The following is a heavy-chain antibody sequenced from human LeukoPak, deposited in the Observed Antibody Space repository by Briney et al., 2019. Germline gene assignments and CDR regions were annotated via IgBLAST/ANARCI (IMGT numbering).Heavy chain of an antibody. D-gene: IGHD5-18*01. CDR2: IRYDGSNK. CDR1: GVTFSSYG. CDR3: AKEKRRGYSYEFYYYYYGMDV. V-gene: IGHV3-30*02. J-gene: IGHJ6*02. Sequence: GGSLTLSCAASGVTFSSYGMHWVRQAPGKGLEWVAFIRYDGSNKYYADFVKGRFTISRDNYKNPLYLQMNSLRAEDTAVYYCAKEKRRGYSYEFYYYYYGMDVWGQGTTVTVSS.